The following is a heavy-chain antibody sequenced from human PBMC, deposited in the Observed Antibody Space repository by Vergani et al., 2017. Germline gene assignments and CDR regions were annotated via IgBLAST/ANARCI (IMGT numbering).Heavy chain of an antibody. CDR3: ARDPDGDYYYDGMDV. V-gene: IGHV3-33*01. CDR2: LWYDGSNK. J-gene: IGHJ6*02. Sequence: QVQLVESGGGVVQPGRSLRLSCAASGFTFSSYGMHWVRQAPGKGLEWGAGLWYDGSNKYYADSVKGRFTISRDNSKNTLYLQMNSLRAEDTAVYYCARDPDGDYYYDGMDVWGQGTTVTVSS. CDR1: GFTFSSYG. D-gene: IGHD4-17*01.